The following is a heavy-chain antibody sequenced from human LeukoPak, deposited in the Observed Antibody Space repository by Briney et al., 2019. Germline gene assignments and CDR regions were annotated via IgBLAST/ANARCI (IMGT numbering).Heavy chain of an antibody. D-gene: IGHD6-19*01. Sequence: GGSLRLSCAASGVTLSNNAMSWVRQAPGKGLEWVSTISESDKATYYADSVKGRFTISGDISKNTMYLQMNSLRVEDTAVYYCTKWDSGWYPIDFWGQGALVTVSS. J-gene: IGHJ4*02. V-gene: IGHV3-23*01. CDR3: TKWDSGWYPIDF. CDR1: GVTLSNNA. CDR2: ISESDKAT.